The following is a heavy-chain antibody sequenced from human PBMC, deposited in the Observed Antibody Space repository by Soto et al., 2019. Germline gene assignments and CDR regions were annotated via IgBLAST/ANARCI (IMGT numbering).Heavy chain of an antibody. CDR2: ISYDGSNK. CDR3: AKEYRGYDHFDY. V-gene: IGHV3-30*18. Sequence: QVQLVESGGGVVQPGRSLRLSCAASGFTFSSYDMHWVRQAPGKGLEWVAVISYDGSNKYYADSVKGRFTISRDNSKNPLYLQMNSLRAEDTAVYYCAKEYRGYDHFDYWGQGTLVTVSS. CDR1: GFTFSSYD. D-gene: IGHD5-12*01. J-gene: IGHJ4*02.